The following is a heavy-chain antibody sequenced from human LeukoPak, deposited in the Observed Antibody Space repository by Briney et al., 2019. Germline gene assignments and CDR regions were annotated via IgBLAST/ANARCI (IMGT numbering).Heavy chain of an antibody. V-gene: IGHV4-38-2*01. Sequence: SETLSLTCAVSSYSISSGYHWGWVRQRPGKGLEWIGSIYLSGSTYYNPSLKSRVTISEDTSKNQFSLKLSSVTAADTAVYYCARQGPRIAVAVEIPFDYWGQGTLVTVSS. CDR2: IYLSGST. D-gene: IGHD6-19*01. CDR1: SYSISSGYH. CDR3: ARQGPRIAVAVEIPFDY. J-gene: IGHJ4*02.